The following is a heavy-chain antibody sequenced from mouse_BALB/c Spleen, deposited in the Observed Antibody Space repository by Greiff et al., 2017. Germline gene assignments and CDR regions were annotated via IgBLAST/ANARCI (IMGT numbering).Heavy chain of an antibody. Sequence: EVMLVESGGDLVKPGGSLKLSCAASGFTFSSYGMSWVRQTPDKRLEWVATISSGGGSTYYPDTVKGRFTISRDNAKNTLYLQMSSLKSEDTAMYYCARHSYYYGSTWYFDVWGAGTTVTVSS. J-gene: IGHJ1*01. CDR3: ARHSYYYGSTWYFDV. CDR2: ISSGGGST. D-gene: IGHD1-1*01. V-gene: IGHV5-6*01. CDR1: GFTFSSYG.